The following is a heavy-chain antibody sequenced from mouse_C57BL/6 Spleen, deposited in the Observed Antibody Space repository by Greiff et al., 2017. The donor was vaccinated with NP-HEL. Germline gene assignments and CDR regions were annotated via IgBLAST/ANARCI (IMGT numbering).Heavy chain of an antibody. CDR1: GYTFTTYP. V-gene: IGHV1-47*01. J-gene: IGHJ3*01. CDR2: FHPYNDDT. CDR3: AIIYYDYDGFAY. D-gene: IGHD2-4*01. Sequence: QVQLKQSGAELVKPGASVKMSCKASGYTFTTYPIEWMKQNHGKSLEWIGNFHPYNDDTKYNEKFKGKATLTVEKSSSTVYLELSRLTSDDSAVYYCAIIYYDYDGFAYWGQGTLVTVSA.